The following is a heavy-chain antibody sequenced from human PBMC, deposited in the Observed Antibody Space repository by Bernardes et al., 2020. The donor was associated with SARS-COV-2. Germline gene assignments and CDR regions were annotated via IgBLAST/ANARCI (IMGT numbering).Heavy chain of an antibody. CDR1: GFTFSSYE. D-gene: IGHD2-2*01. CDR2: ISNSGSTI. J-gene: IGHJ6*02. CDR3: ARVVPDAIYYHAMDV. V-gene: IGHV3-48*03. Sequence: GGTLRLSCAASGFTFSSYEMNWVRQAPGKGLEWVSHISNSGSTIYHADSVKGRITISRDNAYNSLYLQMNSLRAEDTAVYYCARVVPDAIYYHAMDVWGQGTTVTVSS.